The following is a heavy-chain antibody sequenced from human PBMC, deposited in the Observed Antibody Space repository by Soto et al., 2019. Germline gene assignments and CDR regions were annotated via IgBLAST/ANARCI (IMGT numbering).Heavy chain of an antibody. V-gene: IGHV3-33*01. D-gene: IGHD1-26*01. CDR2: IWYDGSNK. CDR3: ARDSGWELNDFDY. Sequence: GGSLRLSCAASGFTFSSYGMHWVRQAPGKGLEWVAVIWYDGSNKYYADSVKGRFTISRDNSKNTLYLQMNSLRAEDTAVYYSARDSGWELNDFDYWGQGTLVTVSS. J-gene: IGHJ4*02. CDR1: GFTFSSYG.